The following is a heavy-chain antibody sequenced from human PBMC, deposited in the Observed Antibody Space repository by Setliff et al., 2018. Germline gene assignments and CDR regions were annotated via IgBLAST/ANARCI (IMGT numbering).Heavy chain of an antibody. D-gene: IGHD5-12*01. CDR1: GYSLSNYV. J-gene: IGHJ4*01. V-gene: IGHV7-4-1*02. CDR3: ARADHLVATTFDY. Sequence: ASVKVSCKASGYSLSNYVMNWVRQAPGQGLEWMGWINTKTGDPTYAQGYTGRFAFSLDTSDSATYLDISNLKAEDTATYYCARADHLVATTFDYWGQGTLVTVS. CDR2: INTKTGDP.